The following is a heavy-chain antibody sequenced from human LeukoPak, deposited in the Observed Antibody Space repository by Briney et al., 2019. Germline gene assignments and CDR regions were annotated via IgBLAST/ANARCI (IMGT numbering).Heavy chain of an antibody. CDR1: GYTLTGYY. CDR2: INPNSGGT. V-gene: IGHV1-2*02. CDR3: ARVSYDYVWGSYRYTRAFDI. J-gene: IGHJ3*02. Sequence: ASVKVSCKASGYTLTGYYMHWVRQAPGQGLEWMGWINPNSGGTNYAQKFQGRVTMTRDTSISTAYMELSRLRSDDTAVYYCARVSYDYVWGSYRYTRAFDIGGQGTMVTVSS. D-gene: IGHD3-16*02.